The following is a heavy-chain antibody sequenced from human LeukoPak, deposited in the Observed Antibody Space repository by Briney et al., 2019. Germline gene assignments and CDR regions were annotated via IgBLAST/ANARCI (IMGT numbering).Heavy chain of an antibody. CDR1: GDSLSIYY. V-gene: IGHV4-4*07. J-gene: IGHJ4*02. D-gene: IGHD1-26*01. CDR3: ARMYSGSYGGIDY. Sequence: SDTLSLTCTVSGDSLSIYYWSWVRQPAGKGLEWIGRIYSSGNTDYHPSLKSRVTMSVDTSKNQFSLNMRFVTAADTALYYCARMYSGSYGGIDYWGQGTLVTVSS. CDR2: IYSSGNT.